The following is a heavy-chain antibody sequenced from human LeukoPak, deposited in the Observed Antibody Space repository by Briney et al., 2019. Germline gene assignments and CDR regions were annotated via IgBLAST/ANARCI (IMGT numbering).Heavy chain of an antibody. D-gene: IGHD4-17*01. CDR3: ARDDTVTSSPARYFDY. CDR2: ISTSSSYI. Sequence: PGGSLRLSCAASGFTFTSYNMNWVRQAPGKGLEWVSSISTSSSYIYYADSVKGRFTISRDNAENSLYLQMNSLRAEDTAVYYCARDDTVTSSPARYFDYWGQGTLVTVSS. J-gene: IGHJ4*02. CDR1: GFTFTSYN. V-gene: IGHV3-21*01.